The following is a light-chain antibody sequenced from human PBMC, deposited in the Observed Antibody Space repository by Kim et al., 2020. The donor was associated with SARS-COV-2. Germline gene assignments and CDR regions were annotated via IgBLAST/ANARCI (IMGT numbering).Light chain of an antibody. CDR2: KAS. J-gene: IGKJ1*01. CDR3: QQYKSYPWT. V-gene: IGKV1-5*03. Sequence: SSIGDRVTITCPASRNIATWVAWYQQKPGEAPRLLIYKASNLKSGVPSRFSGSGSGTEFTLTTDSLQADDLATYYCQQYKSYPWTFGQGTKVDIK. CDR1: RNIATW.